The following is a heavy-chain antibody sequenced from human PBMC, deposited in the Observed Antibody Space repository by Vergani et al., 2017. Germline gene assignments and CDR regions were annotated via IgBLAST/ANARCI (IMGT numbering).Heavy chain of an antibody. J-gene: IGHJ6*02. Sequence: QVQLVESGGGVVQPGRSLRLSCAASGFTFSSYGMHWVRQAPGKGLEWVAVIWYDGSNKYYADSVKGRFTISRDNAKNSLYLQMNSLRAEDTAVYYCARRGSPYYYGMDVWGQGTTVTVSS. CDR2: IWYDGSNK. CDR3: ARRGSPYYYGMDV. V-gene: IGHV3-33*03. CDR1: GFTFSSYG. D-gene: IGHD3-10*01.